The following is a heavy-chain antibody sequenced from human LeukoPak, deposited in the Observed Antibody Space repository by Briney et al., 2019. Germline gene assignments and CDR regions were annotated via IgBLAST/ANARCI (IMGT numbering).Heavy chain of an antibody. CDR3: ARHNRYSGSYWDY. V-gene: IGHV4-39*01. J-gene: IGHJ4*02. D-gene: IGHD1-26*01. Sequence: PSETLSLTCTVSGGSISSSSYYWGWIRQPPGKGLEWIGSIYYSGSTYYNPSLKSRVTISVDTSKNQFSLKLSSVTAADTAVYYCARHNRYSGSYWDYWGQGTLVTVSS. CDR2: IYYSGST. CDR1: GGSISSSSYY.